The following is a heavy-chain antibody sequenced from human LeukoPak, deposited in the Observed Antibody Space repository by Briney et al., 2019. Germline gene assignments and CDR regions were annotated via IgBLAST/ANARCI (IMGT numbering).Heavy chain of an antibody. CDR1: GFTVSSSY. CDR3: ARAGKHVFGYFDY. J-gene: IGHJ4*02. D-gene: IGHD3-3*02. V-gene: IGHV3-53*01. CDR2: IYSGGST. Sequence: GGSLRLSCAASGFTVSSSYMSWVRQAPGKGLEWVSVIYSGGSTYCADSVKGRFTISRDNSKNTLYLQMSSLRAEDTAMYYCARAGKHVFGYFDYWGQGTLVTVSS.